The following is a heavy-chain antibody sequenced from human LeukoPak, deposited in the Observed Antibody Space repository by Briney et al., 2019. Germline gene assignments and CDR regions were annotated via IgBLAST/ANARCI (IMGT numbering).Heavy chain of an antibody. V-gene: IGHV1-2*02. CDR1: GYTFTSYG. Sequence: ASVKVSCKASGYTFTSYGISWVRQAPGQGLEWMGWINPNSGGTNYAQKFQGRVTMTRDTSISTAYMELSRLRSDDTAVYYCARVADDCSSTSCFDPSPFFDYWGQGTLVTVSS. J-gene: IGHJ4*02. CDR2: INPNSGGT. CDR3: ARVADDCSSTSCFDPSPFFDY. D-gene: IGHD2-2*01.